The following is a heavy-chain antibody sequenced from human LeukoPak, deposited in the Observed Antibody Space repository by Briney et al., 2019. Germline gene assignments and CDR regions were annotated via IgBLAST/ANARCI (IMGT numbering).Heavy chain of an antibody. D-gene: IGHD5-24*01. V-gene: IGHV4-59*08. J-gene: IGHJ4*02. Sequence: PSETLSLTCTVSGGSISSYYWSWIRQPPGKGLEWIGYIYYSGSTNYNPSLKSRVTMSVDTSKNQFSLKLSSVTAADTAVYYCARVEMASFDYWAQATLVTVSS. CDR3: ARVEMASFDY. CDR1: GGSISSYY. CDR2: IYYSGST.